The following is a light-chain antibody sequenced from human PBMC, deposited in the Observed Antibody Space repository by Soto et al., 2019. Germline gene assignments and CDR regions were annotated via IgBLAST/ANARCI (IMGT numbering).Light chain of an antibody. J-gene: IGKJ1*01. V-gene: IGKV3-15*01. Sequence: EIVMTQSPATLSVSPGERATLSCRASQSISIHLAWYQQQPGQGPRLLIYGASTRDTATPARFSGSGSGTEFTLTISSLQSEDFAVYYCQQYDSWPSWTFGQGTKVEIK. CDR1: QSISIH. CDR3: QQYDSWPSWT. CDR2: GAS.